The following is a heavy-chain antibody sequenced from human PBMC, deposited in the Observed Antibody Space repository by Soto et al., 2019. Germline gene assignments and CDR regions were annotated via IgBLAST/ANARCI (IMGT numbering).Heavy chain of an antibody. CDR1: GCSISSSSYY. D-gene: IGHD6-19*01. V-gene: IGHV4-39*01. CDR2: IYYSGST. Sequence: SETLSLTCPFSGCSISSSSYYWGWIRQPPGKGLEWIGSIYYSGSTYYNPSLKSRVTISVDTSKNQFSLKLSSVTAADTAVYYCARQEAVAGTGVDYWGQGTLVTVSS. CDR3: ARQEAVAGTGVDY. J-gene: IGHJ4*02.